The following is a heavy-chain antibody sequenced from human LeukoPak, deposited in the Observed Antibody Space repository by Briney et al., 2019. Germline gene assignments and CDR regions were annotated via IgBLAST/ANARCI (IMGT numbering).Heavy chain of an antibody. CDR3: ARVQYSSNLYGMDV. CDR2: IWYDGSNK. Sequence: PGGSLRLSCAASGFKFSNYGMHWVRRAPGKGLEWVAVIWYDGSNKYYADSVKGRFTISRDNSKNTLYLQMNSLRAEDTAVYFCARVQYSSNLYGMDVWGQGTTVTVSS. D-gene: IGHD6-13*01. V-gene: IGHV3-33*01. J-gene: IGHJ6*02. CDR1: GFKFSNYG.